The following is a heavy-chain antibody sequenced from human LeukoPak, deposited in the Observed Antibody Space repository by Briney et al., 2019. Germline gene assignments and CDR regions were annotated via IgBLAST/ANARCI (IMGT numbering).Heavy chain of an antibody. CDR2: ISGSGGST. J-gene: IGHJ4*02. Sequence: GGSLRLSCAASGFTVSSNYMNWVRQAPGKGLEWVSAISGSGGSTYYADSVKGRFTISRDNSKNTLYLQMNSLRAEDTAVYYCAKDNNYGLDYWGQGTLVTVSS. D-gene: IGHD5-18*01. CDR1: GFTVSSNY. CDR3: AKDNNYGLDY. V-gene: IGHV3-23*01.